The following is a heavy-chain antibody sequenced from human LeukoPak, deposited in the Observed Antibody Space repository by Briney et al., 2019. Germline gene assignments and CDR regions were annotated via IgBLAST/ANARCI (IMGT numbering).Heavy chain of an antibody. CDR1: GGTFSSYA. CDR3: ARQILYGSGSVGFDY. CDR2: IIPIFGTA. D-gene: IGHD3-10*01. Sequence: ASVKVSCKASGGTFSSYAISWVRQAPGQGLEWMGGIIPIFGTANYAQKFQGRVTITADESTSTAYMELSGLRSEDTAVYYCARQILYGSGSVGFDYWGQGTLVTVSS. J-gene: IGHJ4*02. V-gene: IGHV1-69*13.